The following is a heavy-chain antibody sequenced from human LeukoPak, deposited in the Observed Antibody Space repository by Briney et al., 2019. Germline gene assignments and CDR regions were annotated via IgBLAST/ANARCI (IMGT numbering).Heavy chain of an antibody. D-gene: IGHD3-22*01. V-gene: IGHV1-46*01. J-gene: IGHJ4*02. Sequence: ASVKVSCKASGYTFTSCYMHWVRQAPGQGLEWMGIINPSGGSTSYAQKFQGRVTMTRDTSTSTVYMELSSLRSEDTAVYYCARDGTYYYDSSGFDYWGQGTLVTVSS. CDR1: GYTFTSCY. CDR2: INPSGGST. CDR3: ARDGTYYYDSSGFDY.